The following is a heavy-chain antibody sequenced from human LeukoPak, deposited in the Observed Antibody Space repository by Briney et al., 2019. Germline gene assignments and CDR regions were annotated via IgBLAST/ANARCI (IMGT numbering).Heavy chain of an antibody. V-gene: IGHV1-69*13. CDR2: IIPIFGTA. CDR3: ARVIPDYYYYYMDV. Sequence: ASVKVSCKASGGTFSSYAISWVRQAPGQGLEWMGGIIPIFGTANYAQKFQGRVTITADESTSTAYMELSSLRSEDTAVYYCARVIPDYYYYYMDVWGKGTTVTVSS. CDR1: GGTFSSYA. J-gene: IGHJ6*03.